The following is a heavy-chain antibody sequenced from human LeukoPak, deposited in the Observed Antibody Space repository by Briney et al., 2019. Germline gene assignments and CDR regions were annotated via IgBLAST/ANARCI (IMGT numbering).Heavy chain of an antibody. V-gene: IGHV4-31*03. J-gene: IGHJ4*02. Sequence: SETLSLTCTVSGGSISSGGYYWSWIRQHPGKGLEWIGYIYYSGSTYYNPSLKSGVTISVDTSKNQFSLKLSSVTAADTAVYYCARDLLTTLDYWGQGTLVTVSS. CDR3: ARDLLTTLDY. CDR1: GGSISSGGYY. D-gene: IGHD2-15*01. CDR2: IYYSGST.